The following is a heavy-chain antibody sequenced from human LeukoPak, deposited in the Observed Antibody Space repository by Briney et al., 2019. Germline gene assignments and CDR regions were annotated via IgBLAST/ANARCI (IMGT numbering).Heavy chain of an antibody. J-gene: IGHJ4*02. CDR3: ARAVVVTGEDY. CDR1: GGSISSGSYY. CDR2: IYTSGST. D-gene: IGHD2-2*01. V-gene: IGHV4-61*02. Sequence: PSGTLSLTCAVSGGSISSGSYYWSWIRQPAGKGLEWIGRIYTSGSTNYNPSLKSRVTISVDTSKNQFSLKLSSVTAADTAVYYCARAVVVTGEDYWGQGTLVTVSS.